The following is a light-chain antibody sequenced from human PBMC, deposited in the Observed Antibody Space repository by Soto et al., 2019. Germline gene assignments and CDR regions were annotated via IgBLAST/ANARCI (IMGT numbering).Light chain of an antibody. V-gene: IGKV3-15*01. J-gene: IGKJ2*01. CDR2: GAS. Sequence: EIVMTQSPATLSVSPGERATLSCMASQSVISNLAWYQHKPGQAPMLLLYGASTRATGIPARFSASGSGTEFSLTISSLQSEDVAVYYCQQYNNWPPKQYTFGQGTKLEIK. CDR1: QSVISN. CDR3: QQYNNWPPKQYT.